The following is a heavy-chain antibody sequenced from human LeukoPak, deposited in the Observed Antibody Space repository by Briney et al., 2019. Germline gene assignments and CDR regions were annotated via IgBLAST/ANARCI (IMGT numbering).Heavy chain of an antibody. CDR3: ARVRDGYGSLDAFDI. J-gene: IGHJ3*02. V-gene: IGHV1-69*13. Sequence: ASVKVSCKASGGTSSSYAISWVRQAPGQGLEWMGGIIPIFGTANYAQKFQGRVTITADESTSTAYMELSSLRSEDTAVYYCARVRDGYGSLDAFDIWGQGTMVTVSS. D-gene: IGHD5-24*01. CDR1: GGTSSSYA. CDR2: IIPIFGTA.